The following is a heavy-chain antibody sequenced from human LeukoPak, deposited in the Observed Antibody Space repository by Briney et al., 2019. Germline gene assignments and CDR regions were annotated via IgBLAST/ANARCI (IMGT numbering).Heavy chain of an antibody. Sequence: GGSLRLSCAASGFTFSSYAMHWVRQAPGKGLEWVAVISYDGSNKYYADSVKGRFTISRDNSKNTLYLQMNSLRAEDTAVYYCARDWSRDGYANHYYYYMDVWGKGTTVTVSS. V-gene: IGHV3-30*04. CDR1: GFTFSSYA. CDR2: ISYDGSNK. J-gene: IGHJ6*03. D-gene: IGHD5-24*01. CDR3: ARDWSRDGYANHYYYYMDV.